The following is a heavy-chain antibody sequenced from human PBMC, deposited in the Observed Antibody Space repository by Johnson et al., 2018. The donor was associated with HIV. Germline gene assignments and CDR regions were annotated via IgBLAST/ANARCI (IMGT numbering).Heavy chain of an antibody. CDR3: ARDKPIVVVMKSDAFDI. V-gene: IGHV3-7*01. J-gene: IGHJ3*02. CDR2: IKQDGSEK. Sequence: VQLVESGGGFVQTGESLRHSYAASLFSLSNYWMSWVSQAPGKGLEWVANIKQDGSEKYYVDSVKGRFTISRDNAKNSLYLQMNSLRAEDTAVYYSARDKPIVVVMKSDAFDIWGQGTMVTVSS. CDR1: LFSLSNYW. D-gene: IGHD3-22*01.